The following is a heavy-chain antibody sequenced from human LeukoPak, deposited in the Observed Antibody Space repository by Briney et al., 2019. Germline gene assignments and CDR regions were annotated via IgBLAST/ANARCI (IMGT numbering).Heavy chain of an antibody. Sequence: SETLSLTCTVSGGSISSTIYYWGWIRQPPGKGLEWIGSIYYSGSTNYNPSLKSRVTISVDTSKNQFSLKLSSVTAADTAVYYCARSSGVRGVYFTWGQGTLVTVSS. CDR1: GGSISSTIYY. CDR3: ARSSGVRGVYFT. CDR2: IYYSGST. D-gene: IGHD3-10*01. J-gene: IGHJ4*02. V-gene: IGHV4-39*01.